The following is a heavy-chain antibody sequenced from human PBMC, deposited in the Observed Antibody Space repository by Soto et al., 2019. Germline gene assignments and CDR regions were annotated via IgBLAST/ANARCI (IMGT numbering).Heavy chain of an antibody. V-gene: IGHV4-59*08. D-gene: IGHD3-9*01. Sequence: SETLSLTCTVSGGSISSYYWSWIRQPPGKGLEWIGYIYYSGSTNYNPSLKSRVTISVDTSKNQFSLKLSSVTAADTAVYYCARHDAEYYDILTGPYYYGMDVWGQGTTVTVSS. J-gene: IGHJ6*02. CDR1: GGSISSYY. CDR2: IYYSGST. CDR3: ARHDAEYYDILTGPYYYGMDV.